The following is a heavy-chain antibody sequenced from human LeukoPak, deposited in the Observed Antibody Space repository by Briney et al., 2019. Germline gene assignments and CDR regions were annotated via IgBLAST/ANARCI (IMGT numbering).Heavy chain of an antibody. CDR2: ISAYNGNT. D-gene: IGHD2-15*01. CDR1: GYTFTSYG. Sequence: ASVKVSCKASGYTFTSYGISWVRQAPGQGLEWMGWISAYNGNTNYAQKLQGRVTMTTDTSTSTAYMELRSLRSDDTAVYYCARDGVVAAADYYYYGMDVWGKGTTVTVSS. V-gene: IGHV1-18*04. CDR3: ARDGVVAAADYYYYGMDV. J-gene: IGHJ6*04.